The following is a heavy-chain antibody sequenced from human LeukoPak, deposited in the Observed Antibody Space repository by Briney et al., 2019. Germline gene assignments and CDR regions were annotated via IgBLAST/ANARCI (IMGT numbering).Heavy chain of an antibody. J-gene: IGHJ4*02. CDR3: ARDSPPAYCSSGSCYFDS. Sequence: SETLSLTCAVYGGSFSGYYWSWIRQPPGKGLEWIGEINHSGSINYNPSLKSRVTISRDASKNEFSLILSSLTAADTAVYYCARDSPPAYCSSGSCYFDSWGQGTLVTVSS. V-gene: IGHV4-34*01. CDR2: INHSGSI. D-gene: IGHD2-15*01. CDR1: GGSFSGYY.